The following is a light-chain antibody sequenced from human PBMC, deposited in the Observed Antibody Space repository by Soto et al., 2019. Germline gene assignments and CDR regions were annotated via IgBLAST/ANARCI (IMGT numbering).Light chain of an antibody. V-gene: IGKV1-9*01. CDR3: QQLNSYPLT. Sequence: DIQLTQSPSFLSASVGDRVTIPCRASQGISDYLAWYQQKPGKAPKLLIYAASTLQSGVPSRFSGSGSGTEFTLTISSLQPEDFATYYCQQLNSYPLTFGGGTELEMK. CDR1: QGISDY. CDR2: AAS. J-gene: IGKJ4*01.